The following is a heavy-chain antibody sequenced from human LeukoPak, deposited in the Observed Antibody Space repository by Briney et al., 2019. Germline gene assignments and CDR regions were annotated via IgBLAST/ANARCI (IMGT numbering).Heavy chain of an antibody. J-gene: IGHJ4*02. D-gene: IGHD6-6*01. CDR3: ARVRNSSSSSYFDY. CDR2: IYTSGST. Sequence: SETLSLTCTVSGGSISSYYWSWIRQPAGKGLEWIGRIYTSGSTNYNPSLKSRVTMSVDTSKNQFSLKLSSVTAADTAVYYCARVRNSSSSSYFDYWGQGTLVTVSS. V-gene: IGHV4-4*07. CDR1: GGSISSYY.